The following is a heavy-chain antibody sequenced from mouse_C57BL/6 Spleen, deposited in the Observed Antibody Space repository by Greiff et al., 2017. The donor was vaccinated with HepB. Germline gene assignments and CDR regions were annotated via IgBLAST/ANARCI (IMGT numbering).Heavy chain of an antibody. CDR1: GYTFTDYY. CDR3: ARCTTVVARYFDY. D-gene: IGHD1-1*01. CDR2: INPNNGGT. Sequence: QLQQSGPELVKPGASVKISCKASGYTFTDYYMNWVKQSHGKSLEWIGDINPNNGGTSYNQKFKGKATLTVDKSSSTAYMELRSLTSEDSAVYYCARCTTVVARYFDYWGQGTTLTVSS. V-gene: IGHV1-26*01. J-gene: IGHJ2*01.